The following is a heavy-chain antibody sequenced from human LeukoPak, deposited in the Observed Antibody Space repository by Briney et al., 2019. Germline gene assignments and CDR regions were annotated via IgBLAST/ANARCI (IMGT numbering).Heavy chain of an antibody. D-gene: IGHD6-19*01. J-gene: IGHJ4*02. Sequence: GGSLRLSCAASGFTFSSYSMNWVRQAPGKGLEWVSSISSSSSYIYYADSVKGRFTISRDNAKNSLYLQMNSLRAEDTAVYYCARAGSSSGPYYFDHWGQGTLVTVSS. CDR2: ISSSSSYI. V-gene: IGHV3-21*01. CDR3: ARAGSSSGPYYFDH. CDR1: GFTFSSYS.